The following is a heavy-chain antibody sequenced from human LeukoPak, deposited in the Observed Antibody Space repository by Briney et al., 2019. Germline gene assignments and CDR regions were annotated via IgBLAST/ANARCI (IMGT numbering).Heavy chain of an antibody. D-gene: IGHD3-10*01. CDR3: ARDRSWVRGVPGYYFDY. V-gene: IGHV4-39*07. CDR2: INYSGTT. J-gene: IGHJ4*02. Sequence: KPSETLSLTCTVSGGSISSSSCYCGWIRQPPGKWLEWIGSINYSGTTYYNPSLKSRVTISVDTSNNQFSLKLSSVPAADTAVYYCARDRSWVRGVPGYYFDYWGQGTLVTVSS. CDR1: GGSISSSSCY.